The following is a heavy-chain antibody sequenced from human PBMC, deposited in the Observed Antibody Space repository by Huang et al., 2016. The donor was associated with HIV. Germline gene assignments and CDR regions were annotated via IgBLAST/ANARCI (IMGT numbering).Heavy chain of an antibody. J-gene: IGHJ6*03. CDR3: AKNPSITAVDSDYYYYYMDV. Sequence: EVQLVESGGGLVQPGGSLRLSCAASGFTFRNHWMHWVRQAPGKGLEWVARINSDGSDTRHADSVKGRFTISRDNAQNTVHLHMNSLRAEDTAVYFCAKNPSITAVDSDYYYYYMDVWGKGTTVTVS. D-gene: IGHD6-13*01. V-gene: IGHV3-74*01. CDR1: GFTFRNHW. CDR2: INSDGSDT.